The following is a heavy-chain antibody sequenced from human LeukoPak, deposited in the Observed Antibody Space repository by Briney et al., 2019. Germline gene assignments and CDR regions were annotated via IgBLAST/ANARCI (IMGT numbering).Heavy chain of an antibody. CDR2: ISSSGSTI. D-gene: IGHD5-12*01. CDR3: ARQGFGYDEPIDY. Sequence: GGSLRLSCAASGFTFSSYEMNWVRQAPGKGLEWVSYISSSGSTIYYADSVKGQFTISRDNAKKSLYLQMNSLRAEDTAVYYCARQGFGYDEPIDYWGQGTLVTVSS. V-gene: IGHV3-48*03. J-gene: IGHJ4*02. CDR1: GFTFSSYE.